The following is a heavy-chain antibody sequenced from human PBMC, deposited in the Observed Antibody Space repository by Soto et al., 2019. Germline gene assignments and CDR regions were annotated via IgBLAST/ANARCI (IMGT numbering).Heavy chain of an antibody. V-gene: IGHV3-23*01. J-gene: IGHJ4*02. CDR3: AKVPKYYYDSSGYLGY. CDR2: ISGSGGST. CDR1: VFTFSSYA. Sequence: VGSLRLSCASSVFTFSSYAMSCVRHSPGKGLEWVSAISGSGGSTYYADSVKGRFTISRDNSKNTLYLQMNSLRAEDTAVYYCAKVPKYYYDSSGYLGYWGQGTLVTVSS. D-gene: IGHD3-22*01.